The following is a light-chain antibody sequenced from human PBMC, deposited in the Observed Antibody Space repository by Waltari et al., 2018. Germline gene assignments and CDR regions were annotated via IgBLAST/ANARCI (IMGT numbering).Light chain of an antibody. V-gene: IGKV3-11*01. J-gene: IGKJ2*01. Sequence: DIVLTQSPATLSLSPGERATLSCRASQSINIDLAWYQQKPGQAPRLLIFDASKRATGIPPRFSGSVSGTDFTLTYSSLEPEDFAVYYCQQRDTFGQGTKLEIK. CDR1: QSINID. CDR2: DAS. CDR3: QQRDT.